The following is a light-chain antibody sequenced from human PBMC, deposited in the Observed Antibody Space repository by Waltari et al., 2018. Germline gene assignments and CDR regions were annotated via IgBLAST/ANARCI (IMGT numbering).Light chain of an antibody. CDR3: QQGDSFPPT. CDR1: QDIRTW. Sequence: KMTQPPSPASESVGDTVTISCRASQDIRTWVAWYKQRPGRAPNLLIYHAPSLQNGVPSRFSGGGSGTDFTLTISGLQPEDVGIYYCQQGDSFPPTFGQGTKVEV. CDR2: HAP. V-gene: IGKV1-12*01. J-gene: IGKJ1*01.